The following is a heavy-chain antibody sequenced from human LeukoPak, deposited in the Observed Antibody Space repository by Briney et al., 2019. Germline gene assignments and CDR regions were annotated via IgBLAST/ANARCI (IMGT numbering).Heavy chain of an antibody. J-gene: IGHJ5*02. Sequence: PSETLSLIRDVSEKSLGTLYWCWVRPPAGKEPEWIGYIWDGCRNTNFNPSVKSRVTMPVDASRHQLALKLTSVTAADAAVYFCVAGPGRGYDFEPWGQGTLVTVSS. CDR3: VAGPGRGYDFEP. V-gene: IGHV4-4*07. CDR1: EKSLGTLY. D-gene: IGHD5-12*01. CDR2: IWDGCRNT.